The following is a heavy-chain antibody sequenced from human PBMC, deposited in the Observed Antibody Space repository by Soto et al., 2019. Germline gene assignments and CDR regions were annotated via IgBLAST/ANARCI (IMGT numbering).Heavy chain of an antibody. CDR1: GYTFTSYG. V-gene: IGHV1-18*01. Sequence: QVQLVQSGAEVKKPGASVKVSCKASGYTFTSYGISWVRQAPGQGLEWMGWISAYNGNTNYAQKLQGRVTMTTDTSTSTAYMELRSLRSDDTAVYYCAREIDIYSSPSFEDWFDPWGQGTLVTVSS. CDR3: AREIDIYSSPSFEDWFDP. D-gene: IGHD6-13*01. J-gene: IGHJ5*02. CDR2: ISAYNGNT.